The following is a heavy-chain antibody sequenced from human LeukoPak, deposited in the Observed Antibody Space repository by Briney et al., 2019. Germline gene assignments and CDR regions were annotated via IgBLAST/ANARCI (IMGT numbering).Heavy chain of an antibody. CDR2: ISSSSSYI. CDR3: ARDSSGWYYFDY. V-gene: IGHV3-21*01. Sequence: GGSLRLSCAASGFTFSSYSMNWVRQAPGKGLEWVSSISSSSSYIYYADSVKGRFTISRDNAKNSLYLQMNSLRAEDTAVYYCARDSSGWYYFDYWGQGTLVTVSS. J-gene: IGHJ4*02. CDR1: GFTFSSYS. D-gene: IGHD6-19*01.